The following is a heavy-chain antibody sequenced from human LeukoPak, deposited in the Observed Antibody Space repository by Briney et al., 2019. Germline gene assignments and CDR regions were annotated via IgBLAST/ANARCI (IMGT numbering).Heavy chain of an antibody. CDR3: ASWRNAAADY. Sequence: SETLSLTCTVSGGSISSTNYHWGWICQPPGQGLEWIGTLYYTGSTYYNPSLKSRVTISVDTSKNQFSLKVSSANAADTALYYCASWRNAAADYWGQGTLVTVPS. CDR2: LYYTGST. CDR1: GGSISSTNYH. J-gene: IGHJ4*02. V-gene: IGHV4-39*01. D-gene: IGHD6-13*01.